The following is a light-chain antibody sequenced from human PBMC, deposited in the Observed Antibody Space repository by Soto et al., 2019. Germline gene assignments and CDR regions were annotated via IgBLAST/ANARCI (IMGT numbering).Light chain of an antibody. CDR1: NRDVGSYNL. CDR2: EVR. V-gene: IGLV2-14*01. J-gene: IGLJ3*02. CDR3: SSYTTTSPLV. Sequence: QSVLTQPASVSGSPGPSITIACTGTNRDVGSYNLVSWYQQRPGEAPKLIISEVRNRPSGISYRFTGSKSGNTASLTISGLQAEDEADYYCSSYTTTSPLVFGGGTKVTVL.